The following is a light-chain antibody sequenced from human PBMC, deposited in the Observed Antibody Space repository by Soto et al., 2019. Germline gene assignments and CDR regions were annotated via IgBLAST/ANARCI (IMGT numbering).Light chain of an antibody. Sequence: QLVLTQPSSASASVGSSVKLTCSLNSGHSNYVVAWHQLQPGKAPRYLMKFEGNGRYKKGSGLPDRFSGSSSGADRYLTISNLQFEDEAEYYCETWDRNTWIFGGGTKVTVL. CDR2: FEGNGRY. J-gene: IGLJ2*01. V-gene: IGLV4-60*02. CDR1: SGHSNYV. CDR3: ETWDRNTWI.